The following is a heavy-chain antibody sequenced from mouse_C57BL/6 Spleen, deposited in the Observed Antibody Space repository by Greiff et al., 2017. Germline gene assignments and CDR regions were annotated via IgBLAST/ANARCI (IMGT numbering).Heavy chain of an antibody. CDR1: GFTFSSYG. CDR3: ARQRGNY. V-gene: IGHV5-6*01. Sequence: DVQLVESGGDLVKPGGSLKLSCAASGFTFSSYGMSWVRQTPDKRLEWVATISSGGSYTYYPDSVKGRFTISRDNAKNTLYLQMSSLKSEDTAMYYCARQRGNYWGQGTTLTVSS. J-gene: IGHJ2*01. CDR2: ISSGGSYT.